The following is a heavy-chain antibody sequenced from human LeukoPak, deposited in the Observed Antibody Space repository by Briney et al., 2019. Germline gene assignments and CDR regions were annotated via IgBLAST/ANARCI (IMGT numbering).Heavy chain of an antibody. CDR3: ARTTERRLIVVVPAAISAFDI. Sequence: GGSLRLSCAASGFTFSSYSMNWVRQAPGNGLEWVSSISSSSSYIYYADSVKGRFTISRDNAKNSLYLQMNSLRAEDTAVYYCARTTERRLIVVVPAAISAFDIWGQGTMVTVSS. CDR2: ISSSSSYI. D-gene: IGHD2-2*02. J-gene: IGHJ3*02. CDR1: GFTFSSYS. V-gene: IGHV3-21*01.